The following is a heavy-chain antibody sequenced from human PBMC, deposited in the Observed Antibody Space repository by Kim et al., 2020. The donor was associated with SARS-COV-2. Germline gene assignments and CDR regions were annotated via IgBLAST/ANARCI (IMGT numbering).Heavy chain of an antibody. J-gene: IGHJ4*02. Sequence: GGSLRLSCAASGFTFSSYSMNWVRQAPGKGLEWVSSISSSSSYIYYADSEKGRFTISRDNAKNSLYLQMNSLRAEDTAVYYCARVSTVTLNFDYWGQGTLVTVSS. CDR3: ARVSTVTLNFDY. V-gene: IGHV3-21*01. CDR1: GFTFSSYS. CDR2: ISSSSSYI. D-gene: IGHD4-17*01.